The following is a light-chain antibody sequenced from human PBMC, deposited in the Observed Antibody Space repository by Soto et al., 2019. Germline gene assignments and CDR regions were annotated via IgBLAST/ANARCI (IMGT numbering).Light chain of an antibody. Sequence: EIVVTRSPATLSVSPGERVNLSCRASQSVRSKVAWYQQKPGQTPRVIIYDTSTRAADIPARFSGSGYGTYFTLTISSLQSEDFAVYYCQQYNIWRSITFGPGTRLEIK. CDR1: QSVRSK. CDR2: DTS. J-gene: IGKJ5*01. V-gene: IGKV3-15*01. CDR3: QQYNIWRSIT.